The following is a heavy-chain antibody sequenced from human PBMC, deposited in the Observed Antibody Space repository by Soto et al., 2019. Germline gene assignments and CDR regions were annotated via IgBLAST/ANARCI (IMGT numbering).Heavy chain of an antibody. CDR2: IKQDGSEK. V-gene: IGHV3-7*01. J-gene: IGHJ4*02. CDR3: ARDSPHWFGERYYFDY. D-gene: IGHD3-10*01. CDR1: GFTFSSYA. Sequence: GGSLRLSCAASGFTFSSYAMSWVRQAPGKGLEWVANIKQDGSEKYYVDSVKGRFTISRDNAKNSLYLQMNSLRAEDTAVYYCARDSPHWFGERYYFDYWGQGTLVTVSS.